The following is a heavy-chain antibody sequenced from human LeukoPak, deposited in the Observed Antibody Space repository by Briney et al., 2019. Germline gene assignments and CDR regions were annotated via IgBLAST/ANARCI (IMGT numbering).Heavy chain of an antibody. J-gene: IGHJ4*01. CDR3: TRRCKDAYTLYCFDY. CDR1: GGSINSYY. D-gene: IGHD5-24*01. V-gene: IGHV4-59*01. Sequence: SETLSLTCTVPGGSINSYYWSWIRQLPGKGLEWIGHTYYSGGTNYNPSLKSRVTISVDTSKNQFSLKLSSVTAADTAVYYCTRRCKDAYTLYCFDYWGHGTLVTVSS. CDR2: TYYSGGT.